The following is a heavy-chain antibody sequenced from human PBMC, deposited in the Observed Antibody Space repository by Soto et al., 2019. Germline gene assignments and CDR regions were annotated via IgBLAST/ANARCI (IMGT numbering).Heavy chain of an antibody. CDR1: GFTFSSYA. J-gene: IGHJ6*02. V-gene: IGHV3-30-3*01. CDR3: ARDSWSLTRGYSSSYGMDV. D-gene: IGHD5-18*01. CDR2: ISYDGSNK. Sequence: GGSLRLSCAASGFTFSSYAMHWVRQAPGKGLEWVAVISYDGSNKYYADSVKGRFTISRDNSKNTLYLQMNSLRAEDTAVYYCARDSWSLTRGYSSSYGMDVWGQGTTVTVSS.